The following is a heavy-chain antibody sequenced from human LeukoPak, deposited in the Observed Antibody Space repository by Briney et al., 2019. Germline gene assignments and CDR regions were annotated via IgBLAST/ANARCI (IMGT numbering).Heavy chain of an antibody. Sequence: ASVKVSCKASGYTFTSYGISWVRQAPGQGLKWMGWISAYNGNTNYAQKLQGRVTMTTDTSTSTAYMELRSLRSDDTAVYYCARDGHGIAAGGWFDPWGQGTLVTVSS. V-gene: IGHV1-18*01. D-gene: IGHD6-13*01. CDR1: GYTFTSYG. CDR3: ARDGHGIAAGGWFDP. CDR2: ISAYNGNT. J-gene: IGHJ5*02.